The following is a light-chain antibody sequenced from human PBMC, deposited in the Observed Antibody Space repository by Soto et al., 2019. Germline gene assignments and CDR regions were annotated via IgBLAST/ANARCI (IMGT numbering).Light chain of an antibody. CDR3: QRYGSSPLYA. CDR1: QTVNTEF. V-gene: IGKV3-20*01. J-gene: IGKJ2*01. CDR2: GTS. Sequence: EIVLTQSPGTLSLSPGERATFSCRTSQTVNTEFLAWYQQKPGLAPRLLIHGTSNRATGIPDRFSGTGSGTDFTLTTSALEPEDVAGYYCQRYGSSPLYAFGQGTKLEI.